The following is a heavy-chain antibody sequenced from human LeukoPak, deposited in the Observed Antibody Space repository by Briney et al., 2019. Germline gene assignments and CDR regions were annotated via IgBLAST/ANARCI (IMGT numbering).Heavy chain of an antibody. V-gene: IGHV1-18*01. J-gene: IGHJ4*02. Sequence: ASVKVSCKASGYTFTNYGINWVRQAPGQGLEWMGWISAYNGNTNYAQKLQGRVTMTTDTSTSTAYMELRSLGSDDTAVYYCARDQGVSFDSWSGYSADYWGQGTLVTVSS. CDR2: ISAYNGNT. CDR3: ARDQGVSFDSWSGYSADY. D-gene: IGHD3-3*01. CDR1: GYTFTNYG.